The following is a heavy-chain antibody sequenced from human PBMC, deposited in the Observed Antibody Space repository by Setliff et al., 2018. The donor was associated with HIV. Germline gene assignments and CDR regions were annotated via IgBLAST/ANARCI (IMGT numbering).Heavy chain of an antibody. CDR3: VREPNRGAVTSYEYYYSADV. CDR1: GGSISTYY. Sequence: PSETLSLTCTVSGGSISTYYWSWIRQPPGKGLEWIGEINHSGVTNYNPSLKSRVTISADTSKNQFSLELSSVTAADTAVYYCVREPNRGAVTSYEYYYSADVWGKGTTVTVPQ. V-gene: IGHV4-34*01. CDR2: INHSGVT. J-gene: IGHJ6*04. D-gene: IGHD3-10*01.